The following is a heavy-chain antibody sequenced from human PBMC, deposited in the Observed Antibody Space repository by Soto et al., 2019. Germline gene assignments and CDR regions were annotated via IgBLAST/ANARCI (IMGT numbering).Heavy chain of an antibody. CDR1: GDSVSTYW. V-gene: IGHV4-59*02. CDR3: ARGPGASGTYHYYFDY. Sequence: SETLSLTCTVSGDSVSTYWWSWIRQPPGKGLEWIAYIYNTGSTNYNPSLKSRVTISLDASKNQFSLKLSSVTAADTAVYYCARGPGASGTYHYYFDYWGPGTLVTVSS. J-gene: IGHJ4*02. CDR2: IYNTGST. D-gene: IGHD3-10*01.